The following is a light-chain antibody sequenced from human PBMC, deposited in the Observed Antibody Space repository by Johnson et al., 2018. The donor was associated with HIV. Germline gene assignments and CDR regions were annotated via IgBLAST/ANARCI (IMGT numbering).Light chain of an antibody. CDR3: GTWDSSLSAYV. V-gene: IGLV1-51*01. CDR1: SSNIGNNY. Sequence: HSVLTQPPSVSAAPGQKVTISCSGSSSNIGNNYVSWYQQLPGTAPKLLIYDNNKRPSGIPDRFSGSKSGTSATLGITGLQTGDEGDYYCGTWDSSLSAYVFGTGTTVTVL. CDR2: DNN. J-gene: IGLJ1*01.